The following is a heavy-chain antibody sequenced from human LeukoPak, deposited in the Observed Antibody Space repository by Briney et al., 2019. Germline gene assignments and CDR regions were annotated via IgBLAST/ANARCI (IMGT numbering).Heavy chain of an antibody. CDR3: AKDRRGITFGGVIAPLNY. J-gene: IGHJ4*02. CDR2: ISYDGSNK. Sequence: PGGSLRLSCAASGFTFSSYGMHWVRQAPGKGLEWVAVISYDGSNKYYADSVKGRFTISRDNSKNTLYLQMNSLRAEDTAVYYCAKDRRGITFGGVIAPLNYWGQGTLVTVSS. CDR1: GFTFSSYG. D-gene: IGHD3-16*02. V-gene: IGHV3-30*18.